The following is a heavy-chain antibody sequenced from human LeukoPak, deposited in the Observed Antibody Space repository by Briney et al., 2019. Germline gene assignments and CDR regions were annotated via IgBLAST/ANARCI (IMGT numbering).Heavy chain of an antibody. D-gene: IGHD3-22*01. CDR2: IYSSGTT. J-gene: IGHJ3*02. CDR3: ARATESSANTAFDI. Sequence: SETLSLTCTVSGGSFNSYFWNWIRQPAGKGLEWIGRIYSSGTTDYSPSLKSRVILAVDTAKKQLSLRLNSVIAADTAVYYCARATESSANTAFDIWGQGTMVTVSS. CDR1: GGSFNSYF. V-gene: IGHV4-4*07.